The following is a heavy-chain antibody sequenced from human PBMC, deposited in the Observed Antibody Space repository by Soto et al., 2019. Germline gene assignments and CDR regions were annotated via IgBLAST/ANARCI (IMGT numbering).Heavy chain of an antibody. CDR1: GGSFSGYY. CDR3: ARAPRPPYNWNPLF. J-gene: IGHJ4*02. Sequence: SETLSLTCAVYGGSFSGYYWSWIRQPPGKGLEWIGEINHSGSTNYNPSLKSRVTISADTSKNQFSLKLSSVTAADTAVYYCARAPRPPYNWNPLFWGQGTLVTVSS. V-gene: IGHV4-34*01. CDR2: INHSGST. D-gene: IGHD1-20*01.